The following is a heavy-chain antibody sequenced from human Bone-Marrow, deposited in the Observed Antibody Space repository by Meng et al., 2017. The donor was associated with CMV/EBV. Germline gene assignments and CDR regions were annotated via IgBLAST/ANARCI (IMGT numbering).Heavy chain of an antibody. CDR3: AGFGVTITNGLDV. D-gene: IGHD3-3*01. CDR1: GFTFSSYW. J-gene: IGHJ6*02. CDR2: INSDGSST. V-gene: IGHV3-74*01. Sequence: GESLKISCAASGFTFSSYWMHWVRQAPGKGLVWVSRINSDGSSTSYADSVKGRFTISRDNAKNTLYLQMNSLRAEDTAVYYCAGFGVTITNGLDVWGRGTTVTVSS.